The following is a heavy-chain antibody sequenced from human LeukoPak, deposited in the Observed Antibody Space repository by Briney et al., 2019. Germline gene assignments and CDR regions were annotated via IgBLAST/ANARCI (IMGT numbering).Heavy chain of an antibody. CDR1: GGSISSYY. V-gene: IGHV4-59*01. CDR2: IYYSGST. J-gene: IGHJ6*02. CDR3: ARDGRASRMDV. Sequence: SETLSLTCTVSGGSISSYYWSWIRQPPGKGLEWIGYIYYSGSTNYNPSLKSRVSISLDTSKNQFSLKLSSVTAADTAVYYCARDGRASRMDVWGQGTTVTVSS.